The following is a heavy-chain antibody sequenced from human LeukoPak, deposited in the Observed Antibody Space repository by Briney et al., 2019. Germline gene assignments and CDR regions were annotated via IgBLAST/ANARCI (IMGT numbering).Heavy chain of an antibody. Sequence: GRSLRLSCAASGFTFSRYGIHWVRQAPGKGLEWVAVISHDGSNNYYADSVKGRFTISRDNSKNTLYLQMISLRAEDTAVYYCAKDTCSGGSCYYYYGMDVWGRGTTVTVSS. J-gene: IGHJ6*02. V-gene: IGHV3-30*18. CDR2: ISHDGSNN. CDR1: GFTFSRYG. D-gene: IGHD2-15*01. CDR3: AKDTCSGGSCYYYYGMDV.